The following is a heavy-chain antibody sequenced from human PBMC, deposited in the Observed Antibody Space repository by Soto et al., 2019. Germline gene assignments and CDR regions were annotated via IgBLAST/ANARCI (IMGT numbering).Heavy chain of an antibody. D-gene: IGHD5-18*01. CDR1: GGSINSGGYG. Sequence: QVQLQESGPGLVKPSQTLSLNCTVSGGSINSGGYGWSWIRQHPGKGLDWIGCISYGGSTSYNPSLKSRVTISVDTSKNQFSLKLTSVTAADTAVYDCSRGILVWGQGALITVSS. CDR2: ISYGGST. CDR3: SRGILV. V-gene: IGHV4-31*03. J-gene: IGHJ4*02.